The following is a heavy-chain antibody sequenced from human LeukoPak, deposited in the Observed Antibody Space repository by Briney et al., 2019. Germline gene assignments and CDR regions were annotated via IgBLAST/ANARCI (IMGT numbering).Heavy chain of an antibody. CDR2: ISSSGSAI. CDR3: VRVKGSYFDY. D-gene: IGHD2-15*01. V-gene: IGHV3-48*01. CDR1: GFPLSSYS. J-gene: IGHJ4*02. Sequence: GRSLRLSCAASGFPLSSYSINWVRQDPGKGLEWVSYISSSGSAIYYVDSVKGRFTVSRDNAKNSLFLQMNSPRAEDTAVYYCVRVKGSYFDYWGQGALVTVSS.